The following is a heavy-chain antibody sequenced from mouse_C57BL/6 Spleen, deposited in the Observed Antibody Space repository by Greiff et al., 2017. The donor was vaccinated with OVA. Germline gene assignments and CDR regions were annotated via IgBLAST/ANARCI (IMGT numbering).Heavy chain of an antibody. V-gene: IGHV1-76*01. D-gene: IGHD2-3*01. Sequence: VQLQQSGAELVRPGASVKLSCKASGYTFTDYYINWVKQRPGQGLEWIARIYPGSGNTSYNEKFKGKATLTAEKSSSTAYMQLRSLTSEDSAVYFCARREVTTGGFAYWGQGTLVTVSA. CDR2: IYPGSGNT. CDR1: GYTFTDYY. CDR3: ARREVTTGGFAY. J-gene: IGHJ3*01.